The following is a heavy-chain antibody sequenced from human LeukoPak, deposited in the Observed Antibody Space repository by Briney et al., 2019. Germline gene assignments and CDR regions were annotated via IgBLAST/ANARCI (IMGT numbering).Heavy chain of an antibody. D-gene: IGHD3-3*01. Sequence: GGSLRLPCAASGFTFSSYWMHWVRQAPGKGLVWVSRINTDGSSTSYADSVKGRFTISRDNAKNTLYLQMNSLRAEDTAVYYCARDQASGLFLEWPPVGYWGQGTLVTVSS. V-gene: IGHV3-74*01. CDR3: ARDQASGLFLEWPPVGY. CDR2: INTDGSST. J-gene: IGHJ4*02. CDR1: GFTFSSYW.